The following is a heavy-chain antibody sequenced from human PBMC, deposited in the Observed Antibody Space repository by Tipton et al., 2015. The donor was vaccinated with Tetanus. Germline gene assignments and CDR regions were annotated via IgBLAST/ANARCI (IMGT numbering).Heavy chain of an antibody. V-gene: IGHV4-39*01. D-gene: IGHD6-6*01. CDR3: ARFSKQLVQFDY. J-gene: IGHJ4*02. CDR2: IYYSGST. Sequence: TLSLTCTVSGGSISSSSYYWGWIRQPPGKGLEWIGSIYYSGSTYYNPSLKSRVTISVDTSKNQFSLKLSFVTAADTAVYYCARFSKQLVQFDYWGQGTLVTVSS. CDR1: GGSISSSSYY.